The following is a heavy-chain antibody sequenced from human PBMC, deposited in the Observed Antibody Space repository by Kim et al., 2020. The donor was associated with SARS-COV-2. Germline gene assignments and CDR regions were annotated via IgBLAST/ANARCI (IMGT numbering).Heavy chain of an antibody. V-gene: IGHV3-21*01. CDR2: IGSRTSYI. D-gene: IGHD4-17*01. CDR3: ARAHGEYGDYAFDY. Sequence: GGCLRLSCAASGFTFSSYSMNWVRQAPGKGLEWVSSIGSRTSYIYYTDSVKGRFTISIDNAKNSLYLQMSSLRAEDTAVYYCARAHGEYGDYAFDYWGQG. J-gene: IGHJ4*02. CDR1: GFTFSSYS.